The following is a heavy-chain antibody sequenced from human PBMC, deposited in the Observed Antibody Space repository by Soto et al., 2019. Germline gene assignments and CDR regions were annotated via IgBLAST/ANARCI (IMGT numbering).Heavy chain of an antibody. Sequence: QLQLQETGPGLVKPSETLSLTCAVSGGSLSSSDHYWAWIRQSPGKGLEWLAAFSHTGRTFYNLSLQSRLNISVDMSRNQFFLDFRSLTAADTSVYYCATLNSGSARTDPVDACDIWGHGVAVTVSS. J-gene: IGHJ3*02. V-gene: IGHV4-39*01. CDR2: FSHTGRT. CDR1: GGSLSSSDHY. CDR3: ATLNSGSARTDPVDACDI. D-gene: IGHD3-10*01.